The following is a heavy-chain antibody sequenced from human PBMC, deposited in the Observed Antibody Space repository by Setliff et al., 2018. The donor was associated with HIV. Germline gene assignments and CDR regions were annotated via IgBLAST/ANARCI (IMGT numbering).Heavy chain of an antibody. Sequence: TLSLTCTVSGGSFTSRSYYWGWIRQPPGKGLEWIGSIFYSGITYYNPSLKSRVTISVDTSKNQFSLNLNSVTAADAAVYYCARGSLITAHYSSGWYWFDPWGQGTLVTVSS. J-gene: IGHJ5*02. CDR1: GGSFTSRSYY. V-gene: IGHV4-39*07. CDR2: IFYSGIT. D-gene: IGHD6-19*01. CDR3: ARGSLITAHYSSGWYWFDP.